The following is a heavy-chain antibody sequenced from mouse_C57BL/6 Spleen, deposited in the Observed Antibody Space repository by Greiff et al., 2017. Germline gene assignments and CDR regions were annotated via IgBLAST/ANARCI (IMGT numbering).Heavy chain of an antibody. V-gene: IGHV1-53*01. CDR3: ARGGYSNYEGAPWFAY. Sequence: QVQLQQPGTELVKPGASVKLSCKASGYTFTSYWMHWVKQRPGQGLEWIGNINPSNGGTNYNEKFKSKATLTVDKSSSTAYMQLSSLTSEDSAVXYCARGGYSNYEGAPWFAYWGQGTLVTVSA. J-gene: IGHJ3*01. CDR2: INPSNGGT. CDR1: GYTFTSYW. D-gene: IGHD2-5*01.